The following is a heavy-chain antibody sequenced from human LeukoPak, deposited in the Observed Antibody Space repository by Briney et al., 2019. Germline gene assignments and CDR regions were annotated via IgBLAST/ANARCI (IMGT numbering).Heavy chain of an antibody. D-gene: IGHD3-10*01. CDR2: INPKSGGT. CDR1: GYIFIGYY. Sequence: ASVKVSCKPSGYIFIGYYMHWVRQAPGQGLEWMGWINPKSGGTNYAQKFQGRVTMTRDTSISTAYMDMSSLRSDDTAVYYCARNLWFGESSDAFDMWGQGTMVTVSS. CDR3: ARNLWFGESSDAFDM. J-gene: IGHJ3*02. V-gene: IGHV1-2*02.